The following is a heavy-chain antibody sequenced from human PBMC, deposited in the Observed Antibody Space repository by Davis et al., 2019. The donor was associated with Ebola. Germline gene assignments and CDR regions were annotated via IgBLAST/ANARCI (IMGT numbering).Heavy chain of an antibody. CDR3: ARTSIVGTTTTASDI. CDR1: GYIFSNFG. J-gene: IGHJ3*02. D-gene: IGHD1-26*01. V-gene: IGHV1-18*01. CDR2: VSAYHGDT. Sequence: ASVKVSCKASGYIFSNFGVSWVRQAPGQGLEWMGWVSAYHGDTKYAQKFQGRVTMTTDTSTGTAYMELRSLRSDDTAVYFCARTSIVGTTTTASDIWGQGTKVTVSS.